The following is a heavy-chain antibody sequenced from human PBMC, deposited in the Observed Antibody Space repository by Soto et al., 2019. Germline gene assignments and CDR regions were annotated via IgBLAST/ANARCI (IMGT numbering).Heavy chain of an antibody. V-gene: IGHV3-48*03. Sequence: EVHLVESGGGLVQPGGSLRLSCAVSGFTFSNFEMNWVRQAPGKGLEWVSYISAGGDTTHYADSLKDRFTISRDNAKNSLYLQMSSLGAEETAVYYCTRDKRSGLTVLLDYWGQGTLVTVSS. CDR3: TRDKRSGLTVLLDY. J-gene: IGHJ4*02. CDR1: GFTFSNFE. CDR2: ISAGGDTT. D-gene: IGHD3-3*01.